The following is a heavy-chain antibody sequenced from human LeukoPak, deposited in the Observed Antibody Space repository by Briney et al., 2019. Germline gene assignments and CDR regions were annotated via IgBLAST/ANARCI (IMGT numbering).Heavy chain of an antibody. CDR1: GFTFSSYG. V-gene: IGHV3-30*12. CDR3: GRSQNYNDSSGYSY. J-gene: IGHJ4*02. Sequence: GGSLRLSCAASGFTFSSYGMHWVRQAPGKGLEWVAYIQYDGSNEQYADSVKGRFSISRDNAKKSLYLQMNSLRAEDTAVYYCGRSQNYNDSSGYSYWGQGTLVTVSS. CDR2: IQYDGSNE. D-gene: IGHD3-22*01.